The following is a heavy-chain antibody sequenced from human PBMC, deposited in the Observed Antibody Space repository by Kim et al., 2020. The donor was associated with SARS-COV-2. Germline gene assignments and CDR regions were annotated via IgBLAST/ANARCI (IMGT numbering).Heavy chain of an antibody. V-gene: IGHV6-1*01. D-gene: IGHD6-19*01. CDR2: YH. J-gene: IGHJ4*02. Sequence: YHDYALSVKNRITINPDTSKNQFSLQLNSVTPEDTAVYYCARLGGSGSDYWGQGTLVTVSS. CDR3: ARLGGSGSDY.